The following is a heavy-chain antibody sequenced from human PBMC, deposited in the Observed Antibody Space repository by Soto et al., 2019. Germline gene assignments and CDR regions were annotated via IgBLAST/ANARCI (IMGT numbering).Heavy chain of an antibody. Sequence: SETLSLTCAVSGYSISTGFNWGWIRQPPGKGLEWIGSIYHSGSTYYNLSLKSRVTISADTSKNQISLKLISVTAADTALYYCARDWGTGFYNFDSWGQGTLVTVSS. V-gene: IGHV4-38-2*02. CDR3: ARDWGTGFYNFDS. D-gene: IGHD6-19*01. CDR2: IYHSGST. CDR1: GYSISTGFN. J-gene: IGHJ4*02.